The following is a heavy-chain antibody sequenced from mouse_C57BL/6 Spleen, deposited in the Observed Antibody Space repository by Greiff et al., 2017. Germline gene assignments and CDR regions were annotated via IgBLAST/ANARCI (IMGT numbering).Heavy chain of an antibody. J-gene: IGHJ1*03. CDR2: IYIGNGYT. CDR3: ARNYYGSSYELYWYFDV. CDR1: GYTFTSYG. D-gene: IGHD1-1*01. V-gene: IGHV1-58*01. Sequence: VQLQQSGAELVRPGSSVKMSCKTSGYTFTSYGINWVKQRPGQGLEWIGYIYIGNGYTEYNEKFKGKATLTSDTSSSTAYIQLSSLTSEDSAIYFCARNYYGSSYELYWYFDVWGTGTTVTVSS.